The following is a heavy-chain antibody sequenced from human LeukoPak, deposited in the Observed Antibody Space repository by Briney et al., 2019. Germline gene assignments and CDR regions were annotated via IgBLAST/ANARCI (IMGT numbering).Heavy chain of an antibody. CDR1: GVTFHGSA. Sequence: GGALRLSCAASGVTFHGSAMYWVRQAPGEGLEWVLAVSWYSGSVGYAASVKGRFTISRDNAKNHMSLQMSSLRAEDTALYYCAEGAYYGSEWVTPPLDYNYGMDVWGQGTTVTVSS. CDR3: AEGAYYGSEWVTPPLDYNYGMDV. D-gene: IGHD3-10*01. CDR2: VSWYSGSV. V-gene: IGHV3-9*01. J-gene: IGHJ6*02.